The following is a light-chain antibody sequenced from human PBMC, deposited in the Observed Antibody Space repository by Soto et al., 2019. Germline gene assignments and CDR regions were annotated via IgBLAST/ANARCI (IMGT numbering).Light chain of an antibody. Sequence: QYALTQPASVSGSPGPSITISCTGTSSDVGGYNYVSWYQQHPGKAPKLMIYDVSNRPSGVSNRFSGSKSGNTASLTISWLQAEDEADYYCSSYTSSSTLVFGGGTKLTVL. J-gene: IGLJ2*01. CDR1: SSDVGGYNY. CDR2: DVS. V-gene: IGLV2-14*01. CDR3: SSYTSSSTLV.